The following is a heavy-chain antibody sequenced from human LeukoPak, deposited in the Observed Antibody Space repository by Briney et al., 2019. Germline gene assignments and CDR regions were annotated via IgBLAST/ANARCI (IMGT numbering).Heavy chain of an antibody. CDR1: GFIFNNYD. D-gene: IGHD1-7*01. V-gene: IGHV3-7*01. J-gene: IGHJ3*02. CDR2: IKQDGSAK. CDR3: ARESYGVTGTTAFDI. Sequence: GGSLRLSCAASGFIFNNYDMTWVRQAPGKGLEWVANIKQDGSAKYYVDSVKGRFTISRDNAKNSLYLQVNSLRVEDTAVYYCARESYGVTGTTAFDIWGQGTMVTVTA.